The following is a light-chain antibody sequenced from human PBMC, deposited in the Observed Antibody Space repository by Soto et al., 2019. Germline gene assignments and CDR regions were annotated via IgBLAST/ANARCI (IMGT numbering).Light chain of an antibody. J-gene: IGKJ1*01. Sequence: IVLTQSPGTLSLSPGERATLSCRASQSVSSHYLAWYQQKPGQAPRLLIYGASSRATGIPDRFSGSGSGTDFSLTISRLEAEDSAVYYCQQFGSSPRTFGQGTKVDIK. CDR2: GAS. V-gene: IGKV3-20*01. CDR1: QSVSSHY. CDR3: QQFGSSPRT.